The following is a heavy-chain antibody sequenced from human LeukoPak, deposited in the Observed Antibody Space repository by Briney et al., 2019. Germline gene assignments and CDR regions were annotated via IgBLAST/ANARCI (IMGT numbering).Heavy chain of an antibody. CDR1: GFTFSSYG. V-gene: IGHV3-30*18. CDR3: AKDYSPGYYDSSGYLDY. D-gene: IGHD3-22*01. CDR2: ISYDGSNK. Sequence: GGSLRLSCAASGFTFSSYGMHWVRQAPGKGLEWVAVISYDGSNKYYADSVKGRFTISRDNSKNTLYLQMNSMRAEDTAVYYCAKDYSPGYYDSSGYLDYWGQGTLVTVSS. J-gene: IGHJ4*02.